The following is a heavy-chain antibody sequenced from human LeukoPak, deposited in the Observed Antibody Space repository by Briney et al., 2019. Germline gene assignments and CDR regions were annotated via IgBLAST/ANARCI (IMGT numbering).Heavy chain of an antibody. V-gene: IGHV4-59*01. CDR1: GASITTYY. Sequence: SETLSLTCSVSGASITTYYWSWIRQSPAKGLEWIGYIYYNGGTNYNPSLNSRVDISIDASTNQFSLRLTSVAAADTAVYYCARDNPAVYFDPWGRGTLVTVSS. D-gene: IGHD5/OR15-5a*01. J-gene: IGHJ5*02. CDR3: ARDNPAVYFDP. CDR2: IYYNGGT.